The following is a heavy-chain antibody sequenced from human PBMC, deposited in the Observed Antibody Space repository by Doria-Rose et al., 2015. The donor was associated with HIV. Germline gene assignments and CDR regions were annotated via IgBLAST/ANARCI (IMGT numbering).Heavy chain of an antibody. CDR1: GFTFDDYA. CDR2: ISWNSGSI. J-gene: IGHJ5*02. V-gene: IGHV3-9*01. Sequence: VQLVQSGGGLVQPGRSLRLSCVASGFTFDDYAMHWVRPAPGKGLEWVSGISWNSGSIGYADSVKGRFTTSRDNAKNSLYLHMNSLRAEDTALYYCAEVVTISGVISGFDPWGQGTLVTVSS. CDR3: AEVVTISGVISGFDP. D-gene: IGHD3-3*01.